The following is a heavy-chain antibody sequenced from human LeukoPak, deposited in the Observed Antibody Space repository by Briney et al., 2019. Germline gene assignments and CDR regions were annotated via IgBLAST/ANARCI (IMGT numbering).Heavy chain of an antibody. CDR3: ARGGYNWFDP. Sequence: PSETLSLTCTVSGGSISSYYWSWIRQPAGKGLEWIGYIYYSGSTNYNPSLKSRVTISVDTSKNQFSLKLSSVTAADTAVYYCARGGYNWFDPWGQGTLVTVSS. J-gene: IGHJ5*02. CDR1: GGSISSYY. V-gene: IGHV4-59*01. CDR2: IYYSGST. D-gene: IGHD3-16*01.